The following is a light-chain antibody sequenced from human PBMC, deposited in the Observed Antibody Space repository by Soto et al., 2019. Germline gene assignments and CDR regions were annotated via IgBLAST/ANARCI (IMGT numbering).Light chain of an antibody. V-gene: IGLV2-14*01. CDR3: SSYARGDVV. J-gene: IGLJ2*01. CDR2: EVS. Sequence: QSVLTQPASVSGSPGQSITISCTGTSSDVGGYNYVSWYQQHPGKAPKLMIYEVSNRPSGVSNRFSGSKSGNTASLTISGLQAEDEADYYCSSYARGDVVFGRGTKLTVL. CDR1: SSDVGGYNY.